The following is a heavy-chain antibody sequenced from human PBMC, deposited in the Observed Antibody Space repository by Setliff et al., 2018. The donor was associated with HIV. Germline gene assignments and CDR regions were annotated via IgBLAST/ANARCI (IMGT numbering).Heavy chain of an antibody. CDR3: ARVYDSSGYYYDRIFDY. CDR1: GYSISSGYY. D-gene: IGHD3-22*01. V-gene: IGHV4-38-2*01. CDR2: IYHSGST. Sequence: SETLSLTCAVSGYSISSGYYWGWIRQPPGKGLEWIGSIYHSGSTYDSPSLKSRVTISVDTSKNQFSLKLSSVTAADTAVYYCARVYDSSGYYYDRIFDYWGKGTTVTVSS. J-gene: IGHJ4*03.